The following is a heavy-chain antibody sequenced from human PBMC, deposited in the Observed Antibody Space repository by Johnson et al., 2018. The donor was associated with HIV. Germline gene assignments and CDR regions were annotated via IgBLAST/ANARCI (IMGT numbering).Heavy chain of an antibody. D-gene: IGHD3-3*01. CDR3: ARGISQPYYNFWSGYHYHDAFDI. V-gene: IGHV3-13*01. CDR1: GFTLNNYD. Sequence: VELVESGGGLVQPGGSLRLSCAASGFTLNNYDMHWVRQDIGKGLEWVSEIDIDGDTYYPDSVKGRFTASRESDRNSFYLQINGLRGGDTGGYYCARGISQPYYNFWSGYHYHDAFDIWGQGTMVTVSS. CDR2: IDIDGDT. J-gene: IGHJ3*02.